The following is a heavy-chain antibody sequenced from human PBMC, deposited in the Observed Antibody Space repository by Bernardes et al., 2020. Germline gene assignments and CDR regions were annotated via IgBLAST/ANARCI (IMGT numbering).Heavy chain of an antibody. CDR2: ISTYNGNT. CDR1: GYTFTSYI. Sequence: AAVKVSCKASGYTFTSYIITWVRQAPGQGLEWMGWISTYNGNTNFAQKLQGRVTMTTDTSTSTAYMELRSLRSEDTAVYYCARSPFYYYDSSGYSGAFDIWGLETMVTVSS. D-gene: IGHD3-22*01. CDR3: ARSPFYYYDSSGYSGAFDI. J-gene: IGHJ3*02. V-gene: IGHV1-18*04.